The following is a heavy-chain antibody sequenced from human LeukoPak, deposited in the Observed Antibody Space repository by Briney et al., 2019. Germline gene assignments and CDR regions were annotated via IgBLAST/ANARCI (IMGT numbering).Heavy chain of an antibody. CDR3: AKAQDIVVVPAPMDY. CDR2: ISSSSSYI. J-gene: IGHJ4*02. D-gene: IGHD2-2*01. V-gene: IGHV3-21*01. Sequence: GGSLRLSCAASGFTFSSYSMNWVRQAPGKGLEWVSSISSSSSYIYYADSVKGRFTISRDNAKNSLYLQMNSLRAEDTAVYYCAKAQDIVVVPAPMDYWGQGTLVTVSS. CDR1: GFTFSSYS.